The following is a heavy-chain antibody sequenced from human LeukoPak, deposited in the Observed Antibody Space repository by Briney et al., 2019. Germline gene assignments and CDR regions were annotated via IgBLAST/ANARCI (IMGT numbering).Heavy chain of an antibody. J-gene: IGHJ6*02. V-gene: IGHV1-2*02. CDR1: GYTFTGYY. Sequence: ASVKVSCKASGYTFTGYYMHWVRQAPGQGLEWMGWINPNSGGTNYAQKFQGRVTMTRDTSISTAYMELSRLRSDDTAVYYCARVVPAAITSRLRYGMDVWGQGTTATVSS. CDR3: ARVVPAAITSRLRYGMDV. D-gene: IGHD2-2*01. CDR2: INPNSGGT.